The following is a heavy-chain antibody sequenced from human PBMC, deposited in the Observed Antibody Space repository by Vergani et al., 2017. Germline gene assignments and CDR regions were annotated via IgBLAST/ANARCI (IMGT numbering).Heavy chain of an antibody. Sequence: EVELVQSGPEMRKPGESRTISCKGSEYSFGNYWIGWVRQMPGKGLEWMGIIYTAESDTRYSPSFQGQVTISADKSISTAFLQWDSLKASDTALYYCARHTTYTDSWGQGTLVTVSS. CDR1: EYSFGNYW. V-gene: IGHV5-51*01. CDR3: ARHTTYTDS. J-gene: IGHJ4*02. CDR2: IYTAESDT. D-gene: IGHD1-1*01.